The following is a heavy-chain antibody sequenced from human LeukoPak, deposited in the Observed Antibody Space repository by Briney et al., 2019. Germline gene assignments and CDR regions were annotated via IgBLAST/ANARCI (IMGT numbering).Heavy chain of an antibody. J-gene: IGHJ4*02. Sequence: GGSLRLSCAAPGFTFSNYAMTWVRQAPGKGLEWVSAVTSSGSTYYADSVKGRFTISRDNSKNTLYLQENSLRAEDTAVYYCARVRYDSTASYFDYWGQGTLVTVSS. CDR2: VTSSGST. CDR3: ARVRYDSTASYFDY. CDR1: GFTFSNYA. D-gene: IGHD3-22*01. V-gene: IGHV3-23*01.